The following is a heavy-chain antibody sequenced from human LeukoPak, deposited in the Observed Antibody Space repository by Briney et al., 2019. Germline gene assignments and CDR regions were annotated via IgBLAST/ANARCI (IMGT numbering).Heavy chain of an antibody. J-gene: IGHJ6*03. V-gene: IGHV5-51*01. CDR1: GYSFTSYW. Sequence: GESLKISCKGSGYSFTSYWIGWVRQMPGKGLEWMGIIYPGDSDTRYSPSFQGQVTISADKSISTAYLQWSSLKASDTAMYYCARDGHCTNGVCYSNYYYYMDVWGKGTTVTVSS. D-gene: IGHD2-8*01. CDR3: ARDGHCTNGVCYSNYYYYMDV. CDR2: IYPGDSDT.